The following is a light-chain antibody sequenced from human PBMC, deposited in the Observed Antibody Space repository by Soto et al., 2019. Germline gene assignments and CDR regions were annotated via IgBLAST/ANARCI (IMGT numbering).Light chain of an antibody. J-gene: IGKJ1*01. V-gene: IGKV3-15*01. CDR3: QQYNNWPET. Sequence: VSPRERATLSCRASQSVSSNLAWYQQKVGQAPRVLIYDASTRATGIPGRFSGSGSGTEFTLTISSLQSEDFAVYYCQQYNNWPETFGQGTKVDIK. CDR1: QSVSSN. CDR2: DAS.